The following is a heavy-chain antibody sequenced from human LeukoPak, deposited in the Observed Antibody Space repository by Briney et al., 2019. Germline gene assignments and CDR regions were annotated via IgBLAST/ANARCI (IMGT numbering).Heavy chain of an antibody. V-gene: IGHV3-13*01. CDR1: GFTFSSYD. CDR2: IGTAGDT. Sequence: GGSLRLSCAASGFTFSSYDMHWVRQATGKGLEWVSGIGTAGDTYYPGSVKGRFTISRENAKNSLYLQMNSLRAADTAVYYCARGNGYTYGIDYWGQGTLVTVSS. CDR3: ARGNGYTYGIDY. D-gene: IGHD5-18*01. J-gene: IGHJ4*02.